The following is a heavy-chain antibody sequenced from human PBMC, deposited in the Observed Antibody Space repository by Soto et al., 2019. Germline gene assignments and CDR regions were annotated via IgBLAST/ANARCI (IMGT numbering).Heavy chain of an antibody. J-gene: IGHJ6*03. CDR2: INPNSGGT. CDR1: GYTFTGYY. V-gene: IGHV1-2*04. Sequence: ASVKVSCKASGYTFTGYYMHWVRQAPGQGLEWMGWINPNSGGTNYAQKFQGWVTMTRDTSISTAYMELSRLRSDDTAVYYCARGGWFGELFAPNYYYYYMDVWGKGTTVTVS. D-gene: IGHD3-10*01. CDR3: ARGGWFGELFAPNYYYYYMDV.